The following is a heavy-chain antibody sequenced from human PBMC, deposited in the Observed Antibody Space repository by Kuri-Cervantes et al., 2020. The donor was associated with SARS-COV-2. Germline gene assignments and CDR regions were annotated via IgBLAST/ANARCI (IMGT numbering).Heavy chain of an antibody. V-gene: IGHV3-30-3*02. D-gene: IGHD2-15*01. CDR3: AKLGFVVVVAASLNYYYYYMDV. CDR2: ISYDGSNK. CDR1: GFTFSSYA. Sequence: GGSLRLSCAASGFTFSSYAMHWVRQAPGKGLEWVAVISYDGSNKYYADSVKGRFTISRDNSKNTLYLQMNSLRAEDTAVYYCAKLGFVVVVAASLNYYYYYMDVWGKGTTVTVSS. J-gene: IGHJ6*03.